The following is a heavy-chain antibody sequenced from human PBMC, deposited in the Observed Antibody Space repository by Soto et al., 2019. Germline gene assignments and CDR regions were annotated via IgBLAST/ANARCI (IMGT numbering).Heavy chain of an antibody. D-gene: IGHD3-22*01. CDR1: GFTFSDYA. V-gene: IGHV3-30*04. CDR3: ARDPAAHYYDSSGYYPLPES. J-gene: IGHJ5*02. Sequence: VQLVESGGGVVQPGRSLRLSCAASGFTFSDYAMHWVRQAPGKGLEWVTSISYNGKNAYYPDSVKGRFTISRDNSKNTLYVQLDSLRPEDTAVYYCARDPAAHYYDSSGYYPLPESWGLGTLVTVSS. CDR2: ISYNGKNA.